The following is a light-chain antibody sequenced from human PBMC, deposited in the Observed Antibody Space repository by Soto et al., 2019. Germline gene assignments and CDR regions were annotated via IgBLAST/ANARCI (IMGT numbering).Light chain of an antibody. CDR1: QSISSW. Sequence: TQSASVGDRVTITCWASQSISSWLAWYQQKPGKAPKLLIYKASSLESGVPSRFSGSGSGTEFTLTISSLQPDDFATYYCQQYNSYTFGQGNDWRL. V-gene: IGKV1-5*03. J-gene: IGKJ2*01. CDR2: KAS. CDR3: QQYNSYT.